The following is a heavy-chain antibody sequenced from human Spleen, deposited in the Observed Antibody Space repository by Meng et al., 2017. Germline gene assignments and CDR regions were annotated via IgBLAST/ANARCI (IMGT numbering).Heavy chain of an antibody. Sequence: GSLSLTCVVSGGSFSDYYWGWIRQPPGKGLEWIGSIFHTGSTNYNLSLKSRVTISVDTSKNQLSLNLNSVTAADTAVYYCARMADSSALDAFDIWGQGKMVTVSS. CDR1: GGSFSDYY. CDR3: ARMADSSALDAFDI. V-gene: IGHV4-38-2*01. CDR2: IFHTGST. J-gene: IGHJ3*02. D-gene: IGHD3-22*01.